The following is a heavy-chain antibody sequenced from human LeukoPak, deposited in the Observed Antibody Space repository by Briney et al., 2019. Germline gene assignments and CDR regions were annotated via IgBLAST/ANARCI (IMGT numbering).Heavy chain of an antibody. CDR2: IHPSGST. CDR1: GASFSGYY. V-gene: IGHV4-34*01. Sequence: SETLSLTCAVYGASFSGYYWSWICQPPGEGLEWIGEIHPSGSTNYNPSLKSRVTISADTSQNQFSLRLTSVTAADTAVYYCARGQDSSKTGYWGQGTLVAVSS. J-gene: IGHJ4*02. CDR3: ARGQDSSKTGY. D-gene: IGHD4-11*01.